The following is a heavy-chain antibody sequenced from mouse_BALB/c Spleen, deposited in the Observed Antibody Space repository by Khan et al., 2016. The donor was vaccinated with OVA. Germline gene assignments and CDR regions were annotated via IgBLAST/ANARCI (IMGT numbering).Heavy chain of an antibody. Sequence: QIQLVQSGPELVRPGVSVKISCKGSGYTFTDYSMHWVKQSHAKSLEWIGVISTDSVNTNYNQKFKGKATLTVDKSSSTAYMELARMTSEDSAIYYWAIRDYFDYWGQGTTRTGSS. V-gene: IGHV1S137*01. J-gene: IGHJ2*01. CDR3: AIRDYFDY. CDR2: ISTDSVNT. CDR1: GYTFTDYS.